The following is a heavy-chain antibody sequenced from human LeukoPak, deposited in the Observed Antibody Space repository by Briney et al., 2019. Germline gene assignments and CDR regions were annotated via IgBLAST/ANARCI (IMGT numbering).Heavy chain of an antibody. CDR3: ARGTYYDILTGYYLDVDY. D-gene: IGHD3-9*01. V-gene: IGHV1-2*02. CDR1: GYTFTGYY. Sequence: ASVTVSCKASGYTFTGYYMHWVRQAPGQGLEWMGWINPDSGGTNYAQKFQGRVTMTRDTSISTAYMELSRLRSDDTAVYYCARGTYYDILTGYYLDVDYWGQGTLVTVSS. CDR2: INPDSGGT. J-gene: IGHJ4*02.